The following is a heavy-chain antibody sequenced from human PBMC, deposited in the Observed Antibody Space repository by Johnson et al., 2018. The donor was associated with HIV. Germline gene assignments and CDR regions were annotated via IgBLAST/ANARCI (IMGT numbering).Heavy chain of an antibody. CDR1: GFTFSSYG. CDR3: TTGSSGSNAFDI. CDR2: ITWNGGST. D-gene: IGHD3-22*01. J-gene: IGHJ3*02. Sequence: VQLVESGGGLVKPGGSLRLSCAASGFTFSSYGMHWVRQAPGKGLEWVSGITWNGGSTGYADSVKGRFTISRDNAKNSLYLQMNSLKTEDTAVYYCTTGSSGSNAFDIWGQGTMVTVSS. V-gene: IGHV3-20*04.